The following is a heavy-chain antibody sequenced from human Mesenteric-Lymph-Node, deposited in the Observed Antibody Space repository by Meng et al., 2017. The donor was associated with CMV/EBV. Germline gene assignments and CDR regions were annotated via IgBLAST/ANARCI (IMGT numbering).Heavy chain of an antibody. Sequence: GESLKISCAASGVTVSGYTMHWVRQAPGKGLEWVSSITTSGSTTYYADSVKGRFTISRDNAKNSLYLQMNSLRAEDTALYYCARAADDYPPYFDYWGQGTTVTVSS. CDR2: ITTSGSTT. CDR3: ARAADDYPPYFDY. D-gene: IGHD4-11*01. CDR1: GVTVSGYT. J-gene: IGHJ4*02. V-gene: IGHV3-48*04.